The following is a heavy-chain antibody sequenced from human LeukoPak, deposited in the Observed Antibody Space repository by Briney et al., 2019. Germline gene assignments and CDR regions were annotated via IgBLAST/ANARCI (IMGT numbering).Heavy chain of an antibody. CDR3: ARDHLLGESTGGYHFDY. J-gene: IGHJ4*02. D-gene: IGHD5-18*01. CDR1: GYTFTGYY. V-gene: IGHV1-2*06. CDR2: INPNTGGT. Sequence: ASVKVSCKASGYTFTGYYMHWVRQAPGQGLEWMGRINPNTGGTNYAQKFQGRVTMTRGTSISTAYMELRRLRSDDTAVYYCARDHLLGESTGGYHFDYWGQGTLVTVSS.